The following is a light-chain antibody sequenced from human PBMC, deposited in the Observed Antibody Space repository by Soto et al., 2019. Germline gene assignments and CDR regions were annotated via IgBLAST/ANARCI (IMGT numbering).Light chain of an antibody. Sequence: DIQMTQSPSTLSASVGDIVSSSCRASQSISSYLNWYQHKPGKAPNLLIYAATTLQSGVPSRFSGSGSGTDFTLTISSLQPEDFATYFCQQLNSYPITFGQGTRLEIK. CDR3: QQLNSYPIT. J-gene: IGKJ5*01. CDR2: AAT. V-gene: IGKV1-9*01. CDR1: QSISSY.